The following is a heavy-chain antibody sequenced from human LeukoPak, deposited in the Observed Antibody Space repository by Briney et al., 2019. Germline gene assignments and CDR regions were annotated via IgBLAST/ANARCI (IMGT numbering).Heavy chain of an antibody. CDR1: GYTFTSYG. V-gene: IGHV1-18*01. J-gene: IGHJ6*03. CDR2: ISAYNGNT. D-gene: IGHD6-13*01. CDR3: ARVGQQLVRFYYYYMDV. Sequence: ASVKVSCKASGYTFTSYGISWVRQAPGQGLEWMGWISAYNGNTNYAQKLQGRVTMTTDTSTSTAYMELRSLRSDDTAVYYCARVGQQLVRFYYYYMDVLGKGTTVTISS.